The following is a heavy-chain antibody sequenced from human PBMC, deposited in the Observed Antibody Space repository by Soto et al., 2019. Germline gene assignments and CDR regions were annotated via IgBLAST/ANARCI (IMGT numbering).Heavy chain of an antibody. CDR2: RNDSGTT. Sequence: SETLSLTCAICGGPFSGFYWRWVRQPPGKGLEWLGERNDSGTTNYNASLKSVVPISADTSKTHFSLRLSSVTAADTAVYYSTRETSQNVYSHYGMDVWGQGTTVT. J-gene: IGHJ6*02. CDR1: GGPFSGFY. CDR3: TRETSQNVYSHYGMDV. V-gene: IGHV4-34*01.